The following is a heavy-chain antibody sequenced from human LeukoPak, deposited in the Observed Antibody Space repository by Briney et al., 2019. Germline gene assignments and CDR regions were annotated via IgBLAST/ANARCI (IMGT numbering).Heavy chain of an antibody. Sequence: GGPLRLSCSASGFTFSSYAMHWVRQAPAKGLQYVSAIRSNGSSSYYAASVSGRFTISRDNSKNTLYLQMSSLRPEDTAVYYCVKGIVVVTARAFDYWGQGTLVTVSS. J-gene: IGHJ4*02. V-gene: IGHV3-64D*06. CDR1: GFTFSSYA. CDR3: VKGIVVVTARAFDY. D-gene: IGHD2-21*02. CDR2: IRSNGSSS.